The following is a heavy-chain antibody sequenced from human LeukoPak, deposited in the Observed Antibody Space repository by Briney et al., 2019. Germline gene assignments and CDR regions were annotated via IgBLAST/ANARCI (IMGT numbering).Heavy chain of an antibody. CDR3: ARGRNIVATTNFDY. V-gene: IGHV4-34*01. CDR2: INHSGST. J-gene: IGHJ4*02. CDR1: GGSFSGYY. Sequence: PSETLSLTCAVYGGSFSGYYWSWIRQPPGKGLEWTGEINHSGSTNYNPSLKSRVTISVDTSKNQFSLKLSSVTAADTAVYYCARGRNIVATTNFDYWGQGTLVTVSS. D-gene: IGHD5-12*01.